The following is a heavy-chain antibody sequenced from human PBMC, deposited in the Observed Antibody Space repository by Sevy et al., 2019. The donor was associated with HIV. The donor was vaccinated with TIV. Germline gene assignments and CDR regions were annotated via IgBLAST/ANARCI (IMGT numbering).Heavy chain of an antibody. Sequence: ASVKVSCKASGYTFTSYAMNWVRQAPGQGLEWMGWINTNTGNPTYAQGFTGRFVFSLDTSVSTAYLQISSLKAEDTAVYYCARVRYSSSWIIGLYYYYGMDVWGQGTTVTVSS. CDR1: GYTFTSYA. CDR2: INTNTGNP. CDR3: ARVRYSSSWIIGLYYYYGMDV. D-gene: IGHD6-13*01. J-gene: IGHJ6*02. V-gene: IGHV7-4-1*02.